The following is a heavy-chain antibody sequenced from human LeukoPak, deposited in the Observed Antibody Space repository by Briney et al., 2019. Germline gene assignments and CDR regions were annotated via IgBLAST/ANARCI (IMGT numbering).Heavy chain of an antibody. V-gene: IGHV1-69*13. CDR2: IIPIFGTA. CDR3: ARQVGVDAFDI. J-gene: IGHJ3*02. Sequence: ASVKVSCKASGYIFTAYYIHWVRQAPGQGLEWMGGIIPIFGTANYAQKFQGRVTITADESTSTAYMELSSLRSEDTAVYYCARQVGVDAFDIWGQGTMVTVSS. CDR1: GYIFTAYY. D-gene: IGHD1-26*01.